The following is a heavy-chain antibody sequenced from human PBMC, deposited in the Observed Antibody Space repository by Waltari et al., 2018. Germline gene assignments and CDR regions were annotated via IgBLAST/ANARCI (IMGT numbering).Heavy chain of an antibody. CDR2: IYSSGST. V-gene: IGHV4-4*07. Sequence: QVQLQESGPGLVKPSEPLSLTCTVSGGSISSYYWSWLRQPAGKGLEWIGRIYSSGSTNYNPSLRSRVTMSVDTSKNQFSLKLNSVTAADTAVYYCARDWAAVADYYFDYWGQGTLVTVSS. D-gene: IGHD6-19*01. CDR3: ARDWAAVADYYFDY. CDR1: GGSISSYY. J-gene: IGHJ4*02.